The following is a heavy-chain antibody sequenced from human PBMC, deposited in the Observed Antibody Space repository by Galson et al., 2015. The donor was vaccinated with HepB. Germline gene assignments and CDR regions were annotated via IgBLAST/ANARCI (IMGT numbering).Heavy chain of an antibody. CDR3: ARVRTRRPPHYYYGLDV. CDR1: GDSVSSNTAA. CDR2: TYYRSKWYQ. Sequence: CAISGDSVSSNTAAWNWIRQSPSRGLEWLGRTYYRSKWYQDYAVSVKSRMTINSDTSKNQFSLHLNSVTPEDTAVHYCARVRTRRPPHYYYGLDVWGHGATGTVSS. J-gene: IGHJ6*02. V-gene: IGHV6-1*01.